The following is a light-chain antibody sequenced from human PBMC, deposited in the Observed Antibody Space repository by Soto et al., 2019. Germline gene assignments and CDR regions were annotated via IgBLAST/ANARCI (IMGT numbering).Light chain of an antibody. CDR1: QNVDKF. CDR3: QQRKNWPPIT. CDR2: DSS. Sequence: EIELTQSPATLSLSPGETATLSCRASQNVDKFLAWYQQRPGQPPRLLIFDSSNRATGVPVRFSGSGSETVYPLNIGSLEPEDSAVYYCQQRKNWPPITFGQGTRLEI. J-gene: IGKJ5*01. V-gene: IGKV3-11*01.